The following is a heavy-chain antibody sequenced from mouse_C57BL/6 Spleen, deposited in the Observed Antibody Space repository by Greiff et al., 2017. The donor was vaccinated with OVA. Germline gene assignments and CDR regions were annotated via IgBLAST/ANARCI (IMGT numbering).Heavy chain of an antibody. CDR3: AREITTVVATDWYCDV. CDR1: GYTFTSYW. J-gene: IGHJ1*03. V-gene: IGHV1-7*01. CDR2: INPSSGYT. D-gene: IGHD1-1*01. Sequence: VQLLQSGAELAKPGASVKLSCKASGYTFTSYWMHWVNQRPGQGLEWIGYINPSSGYTKYNQKFKDKATLTADKSSSTAYMQLSSLTYEDSAVYYCAREITTVVATDWYCDVWGTGTTVTVSS.